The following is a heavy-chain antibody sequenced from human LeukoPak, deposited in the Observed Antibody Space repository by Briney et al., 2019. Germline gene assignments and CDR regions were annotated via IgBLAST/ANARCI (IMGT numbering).Heavy chain of an antibody. D-gene: IGHD1-1*01. CDR3: AKFAASTGAIYYYGMDV. V-gene: IGHV3-23*01. J-gene: IGHJ6*02. Sequence: PGGSLRLSCAASGFTFNNYAMSWVRQAPGKGLEWVSGIRGSGGNTYHADSVKGRFTISRDNAKNTVYLQMNSLRAEDTAVYYCAKFAASTGAIYYYGMDVWGQGTTVTVSS. CDR2: IRGSGGNT. CDR1: GFTFNNYA.